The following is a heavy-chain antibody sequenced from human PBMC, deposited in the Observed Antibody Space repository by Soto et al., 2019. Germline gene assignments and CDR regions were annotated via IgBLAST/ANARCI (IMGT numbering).Heavy chain of an antibody. CDR3: VKVSTFYDILTGYYSTNFFDP. CDR2: ISSDGDIT. D-gene: IGHD3-9*01. CDR1: GFTFSEYS. V-gene: IGHV3-64D*06. J-gene: IGHJ5*02. Sequence: GGSLRLSCSASGFTFSEYSMRWVRQAPGKGLQYVSTISSDGDITYYADSVKGRFTISRDNSKNTLYLQMNSLRPEDTAVYYRVKVSTFYDILTGYYSTNFFDPWGQGTLVTVSS.